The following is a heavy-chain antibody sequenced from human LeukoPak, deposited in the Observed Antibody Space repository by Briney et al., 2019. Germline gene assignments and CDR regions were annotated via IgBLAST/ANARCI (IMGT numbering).Heavy chain of an antibody. CDR3: ARGPYYDFWSGYNPPFDY. J-gene: IGHJ4*02. CDR2: INPNSGGT. Sequence: GASVKVSCKASGYVFTDYYMHWVRQAPGQELGWMGRINPNSGGTNYAQKFQGRVTMTRDTSISTAYTELSSLRSEDTATYYCARGPYYDFWSGYNPPFDYWGQGTLVTVSS. D-gene: IGHD3-3*01. V-gene: IGHV1/OR15-1*03. CDR1: GYVFTDYY.